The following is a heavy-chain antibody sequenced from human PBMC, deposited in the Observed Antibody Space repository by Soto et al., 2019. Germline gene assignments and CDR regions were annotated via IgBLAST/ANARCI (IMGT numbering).Heavy chain of an antibody. D-gene: IGHD1-26*01. V-gene: IGHV1-18*01. CDR2: LSAYNGDT. CDR1: GYTFINYG. CDR3: ARWSAIVGGAEAVDV. J-gene: IGHJ3*01. Sequence: QVQLVQSGAEVKKPGASVRVSCKTSGYTFINYGITWVRQAPGQGLEWMGWLSAYNGDTSSSEKLQDRFTMTTDTSTNTVYMELRSLTSDDTAVYYCARWSAIVGGAEAVDVWRLGTMVIVSS.